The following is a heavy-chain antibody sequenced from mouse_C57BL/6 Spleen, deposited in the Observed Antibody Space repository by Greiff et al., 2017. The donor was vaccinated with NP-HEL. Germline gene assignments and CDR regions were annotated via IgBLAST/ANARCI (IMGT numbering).Heavy chain of an antibody. Sequence: EVKLVESEGGLVQPGSSMKLSCTASGFTFSDYYMAWVRQVPEKGLEWVANINYDGSSTYYLDSLKSRFIISRDNAKNILYLQMSSLKSEDTATYYCARAYYGSSPFDVWGTGTTVTVSS. J-gene: IGHJ1*03. CDR3: ARAYYGSSPFDV. V-gene: IGHV5-16*01. CDR1: GFTFSDYY. CDR2: INYDGSST. D-gene: IGHD1-1*01.